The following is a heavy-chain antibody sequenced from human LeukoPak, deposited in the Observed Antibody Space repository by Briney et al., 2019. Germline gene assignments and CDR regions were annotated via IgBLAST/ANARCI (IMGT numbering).Heavy chain of an antibody. CDR1: GGSISSYY. V-gene: IGHV4-59*08. CDR3: ARGGVPAAFSYYYYGMDV. Sequence: TPSETLSLTCTVSGGSISSYYWSWIRQPPVKGLEWIGYIYYSGSTNYNPSLKSRVTISVDTSKNQFSLKLSSVTAADTAVYYCARGGVPAAFSYYYYGMDVWGQGTTVTVSS. CDR2: IYYSGST. J-gene: IGHJ6*02. D-gene: IGHD2-2*01.